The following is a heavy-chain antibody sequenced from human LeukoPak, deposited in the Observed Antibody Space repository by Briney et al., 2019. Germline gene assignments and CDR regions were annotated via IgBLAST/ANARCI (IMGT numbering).Heavy chain of an antibody. J-gene: IGHJ4*02. Sequence: SQTLSLTCAISGDSVSSNSAGWSWIRQSPSRGLEWLGRTYYRSKWYNDYAVSVKGRITINPDTSANQFSLQLNSVTPEDTAIYYCARGGGSLNYWGQGTLVTVSS. CDR3: ARGGGSLNY. CDR2: TYYRSKWYN. D-gene: IGHD3-10*01. V-gene: IGHV6-1*01. CDR1: GDSVSSNSAG.